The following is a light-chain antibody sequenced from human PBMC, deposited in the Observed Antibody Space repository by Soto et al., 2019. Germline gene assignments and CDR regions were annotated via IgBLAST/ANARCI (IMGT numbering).Light chain of an antibody. CDR1: LNFNSY. Sequence: IVLTQSPGTLSLSPGERATLSCRASLNFNSYLAWYQQKPGQAPRLVIYDASNRAPGIPARFSGSGSGTEFTLTISSLKSEDYAVYYCQQYKSWPPITFGQGTRLEIK. CDR2: DAS. CDR3: QQYKSWPPIT. V-gene: IGKV3-11*01. J-gene: IGKJ5*01.